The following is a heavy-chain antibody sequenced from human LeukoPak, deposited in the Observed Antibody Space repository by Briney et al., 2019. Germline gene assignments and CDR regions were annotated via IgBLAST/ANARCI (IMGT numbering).Heavy chain of an antibody. D-gene: IGHD3-10*01. J-gene: IGHJ4*02. V-gene: IGHV4-59*12. CDR3: ARTRYYYNSRSYGAPYYFDY. CDR2: IYYSGST. Sequence: SETLSLTCAVYGGSFSGYYWSWFRQPPGKGLEWIGYIYYSGSTNYNPSLKSRVTISVDTSKNQFSLKLSSVTAADTAVYYCARTRYYYNSRSYGAPYYFDYWGQGTLVTVSS. CDR1: GGSFSGYY.